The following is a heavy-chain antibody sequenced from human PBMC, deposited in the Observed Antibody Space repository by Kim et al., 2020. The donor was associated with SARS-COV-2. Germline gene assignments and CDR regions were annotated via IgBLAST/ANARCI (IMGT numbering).Heavy chain of an antibody. V-gene: IGHV5-10-1*01. Sequence: GESLKISCKGSGYSFTSYWVSWVRQMPGKGLEWMGRIDPSDSYTNYSPSFQGHVTISADKSISTAYLQWSSLKASDTAMYYCASPIRGSSPYYYYYGMDVWGQGTTVTVSS. J-gene: IGHJ6*02. CDR3: ASPIRGSSPYYYYYGMDV. CDR1: GYSFTSYW. D-gene: IGHD6-6*01. CDR2: IDPSDSYT.